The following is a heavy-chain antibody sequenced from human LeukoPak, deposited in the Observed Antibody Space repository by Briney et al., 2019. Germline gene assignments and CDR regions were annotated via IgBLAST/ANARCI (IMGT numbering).Heavy chain of an antibody. D-gene: IGHD2-2*01. CDR2: ISWNSGSI. CDR3: AKEVVVVPGGAFDS. Sequence: PGGSLRLSCAASGFTFDDYAMHWVRQAPGKGLEWVSGISWNSGSIGYADSVKGRFTISRDNAKNSLYLQMNSLRAEDTALYYCAKEVVVVPGGAFDSWGQGTMVTVSS. V-gene: IGHV3-9*01. CDR1: GFTFDDYA. J-gene: IGHJ3*02.